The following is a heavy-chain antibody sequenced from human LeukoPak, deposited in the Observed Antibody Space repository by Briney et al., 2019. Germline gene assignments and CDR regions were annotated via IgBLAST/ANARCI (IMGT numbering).Heavy chain of an antibody. Sequence: GGSLRLSCAASGFTFDDYAMHWVRQAPGKGLEWVSLISGDGGSTYYADSVKGRFTISRDNSKNSLYLQMDSLRTEDTALYYCAKDPLNGRSGPDFDYWGQGTLVTVSS. V-gene: IGHV3-43*02. D-gene: IGHD3-10*01. J-gene: IGHJ4*02. CDR3: AKDPLNGRSGPDFDY. CDR2: ISGDGGST. CDR1: GFTFDDYA.